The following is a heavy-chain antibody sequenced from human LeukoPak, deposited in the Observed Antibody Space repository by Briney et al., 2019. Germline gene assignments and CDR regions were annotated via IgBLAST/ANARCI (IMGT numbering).Heavy chain of an antibody. CDR1: GGSISSGDYY. D-gene: IGHD2-21*02. CDR3: ARDGAYCGGDCYLLYDAFDI. V-gene: IGHV4-30-4*01. J-gene: IGHJ3*02. CDR2: IYYSGST. Sequence: PSQTLSLTCTVSGGSISSGDYYWSWIRQPPGKGLEWIGYIYYSGSTYYNPSLKSRVTISVDTSKNQFSLKLSSVTAADTAVYYCARDGAYCGGDCYLLYDAFDIWGQGTMVTVSS.